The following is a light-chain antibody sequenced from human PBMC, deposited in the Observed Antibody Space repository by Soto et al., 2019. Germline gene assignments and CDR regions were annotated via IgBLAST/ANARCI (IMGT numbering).Light chain of an antibody. Sequence: VLAHPPSVSGAPGQRLTISCTGSSSNIGAGYDVHWYQQRPGTAPKLLIFGNINRPSGVPDRFSGSKSGTSDSLAITGLQAEDEVDYYCQSYDSTLSARYGFGTGTKVTVL. CDR1: SSNIGAGYD. CDR2: GNI. J-gene: IGLJ1*01. V-gene: IGLV1-40*01. CDR3: QSYDSTLSARYG.